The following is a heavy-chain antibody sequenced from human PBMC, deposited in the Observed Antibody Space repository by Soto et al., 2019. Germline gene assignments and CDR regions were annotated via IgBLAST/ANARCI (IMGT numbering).Heavy chain of an antibody. CDR3: ARQGSDRNYGMDV. D-gene: IGHD2-15*01. CDR2: IYPGDSDT. CDR1: GYSFTSYW. V-gene: IGHV5-51*01. Sequence: PGESLKISCKGSGYSFTSYWIGLVRQMPGKGLEWMGIIYPGDSDTRYSPSFQGQVTISADKSISTAYLQWSSLKASDTAMYYCARQGSDRNYGMDVWGQGTTVTVSS. J-gene: IGHJ6*02.